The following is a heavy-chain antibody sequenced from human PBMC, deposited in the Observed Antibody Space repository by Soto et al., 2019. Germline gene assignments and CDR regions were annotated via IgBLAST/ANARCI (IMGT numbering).Heavy chain of an antibody. V-gene: IGHV1-69*01. CDR2: IIPIFGTA. J-gene: IGHJ1*01. CDR1: GGTFSSYA. D-gene: IGHD3-22*01. Sequence: QVQLVQSGAEVKKPGSSVNVSCKASGGTFSSYAISWVRQAPGQGLEWMGGIIPIFGTANYAQKFQGRVTITADESTSTAYMELSSLRSEDTAVYYCAREYYYDSSGYLRGGEQHWGQGTLVTVSS. CDR3: AREYYYDSSGYLRGGEQH.